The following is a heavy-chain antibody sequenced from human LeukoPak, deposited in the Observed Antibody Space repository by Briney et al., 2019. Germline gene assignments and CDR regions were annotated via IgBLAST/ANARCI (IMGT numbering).Heavy chain of an antibody. V-gene: IGHV4-38-2*02. CDR1: GYSISSGYY. D-gene: IGHD5-24*01. CDR3: ARKCRDGYNRDY. Sequence: SETLSLTCTVSGYSISSGYYWGWIRQPPGKGLEWIGSIYYSGSTYYNPSLKSRVTISVDTSKNQFSLKLSSVTAADTAVYYCARKCRDGYNRDYWGQGTLVTVSS. CDR2: IYYSGST. J-gene: IGHJ4*02.